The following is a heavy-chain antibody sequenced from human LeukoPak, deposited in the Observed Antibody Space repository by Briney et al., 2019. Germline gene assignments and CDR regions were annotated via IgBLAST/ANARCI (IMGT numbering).Heavy chain of an antibody. CDR1: GYTFTSYG. Sequence: GASVKVSCKASGYTFTSYGISWVRQAPGQGLEWMGWISAYNGNTNYAQKLQGRVTMTTDTSTSTAYMELRSLRSDDTAVYYCAREYCSGGSCYLFDYWGQGTLVTVSP. J-gene: IGHJ4*02. CDR2: ISAYNGNT. V-gene: IGHV1-18*01. CDR3: AREYCSGGSCYLFDY. D-gene: IGHD2-15*01.